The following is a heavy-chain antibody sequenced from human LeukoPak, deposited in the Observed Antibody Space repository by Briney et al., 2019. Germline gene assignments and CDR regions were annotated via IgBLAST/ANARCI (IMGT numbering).Heavy chain of an antibody. V-gene: IGHV3-53*01. CDR1: GFTVSSNY. J-gene: IGHJ4*02. CDR3: ARVRATILWGSYDY. D-gene: IGHD5-12*01. Sequence: GGSLRLSCAASGFTVSSNYMSWVRQAPGKGLEWVSVIYSGGSTYYADSVKGRFTISRDNSKNTLYLQMNSLRAEDTAVYYCARVRATILWGSYDYWGQGTLVTVSS. CDR2: IYSGGST.